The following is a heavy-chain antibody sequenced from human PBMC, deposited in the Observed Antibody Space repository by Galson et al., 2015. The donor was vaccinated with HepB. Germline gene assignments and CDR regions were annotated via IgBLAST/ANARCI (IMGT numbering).Heavy chain of an antibody. Sequence: SLRLSCAASGFTFSIYGLHWVRQAPGQGLEWVAVTSYHSTDKSYAHSLKGRFTISRDSSTNPLSLQMNSLRVEDTAVYYCAKVRDNYSIHYYGMDVWGQGTTVIVSS. D-gene: IGHD4-11*01. CDR1: GFTFSIYG. J-gene: IGHJ6*02. V-gene: IGHV3-30*18. CDR3: AKVRDNYSIHYYGMDV. CDR2: TSYHSTDK.